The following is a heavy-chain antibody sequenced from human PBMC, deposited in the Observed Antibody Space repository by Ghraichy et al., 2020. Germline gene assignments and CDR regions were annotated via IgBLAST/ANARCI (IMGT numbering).Heavy chain of an antibody. D-gene: IGHD3-22*01. J-gene: IGHJ3*02. CDR1: GYTFTGYY. CDR3: ARSLYYYDSSGYYLAFDI. CDR2: INPNSGGT. Sequence: ASVKVSCKASGYTFTGYYMHWVRQAPGQGLEWMGWINPNSGGTNYAQKFQGRVTMTRDTSISTAYMELSRLRSDDTAVYYCARSLYYYDSSGYYLAFDIWGQGTMVTVSS. V-gene: IGHV1-2*02.